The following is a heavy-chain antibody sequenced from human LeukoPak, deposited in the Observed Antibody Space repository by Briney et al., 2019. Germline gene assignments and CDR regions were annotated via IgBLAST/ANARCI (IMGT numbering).Heavy chain of an antibody. CDR1: GGSISSSNW. Sequence: SGTLSLTCAVSGGSISSSNWWSWVRQPPGKGLEWIGEIYHRGSTNYNPSLKSRVTISVDKSKNQFSLKLSSVTAADTAVYYCARYYCSGGSCYPSDAFDIWGQGTMVTVSS. CDR3: ARYYCSGGSCYPSDAFDI. CDR2: IYHRGST. V-gene: IGHV4-4*02. D-gene: IGHD2-15*01. J-gene: IGHJ3*02.